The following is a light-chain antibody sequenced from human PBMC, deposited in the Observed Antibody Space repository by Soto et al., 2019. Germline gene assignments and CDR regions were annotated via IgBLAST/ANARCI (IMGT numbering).Light chain of an antibody. J-gene: IGLJ1*01. V-gene: IGLV1-40*01. CDR2: GNS. CDR1: SSNIGTGYD. CDR3: QSFDSSRFYV. Sequence: VLTQPPSVSGAPGQRVTISCTGSSSNIGTGYDVHWYQQLPGTAPKLPIYGNSNRPSGVPDRFSGSKSGTSASLAITGLQAEDEADYYCQSFDSSRFYVFGTGTKVTVL.